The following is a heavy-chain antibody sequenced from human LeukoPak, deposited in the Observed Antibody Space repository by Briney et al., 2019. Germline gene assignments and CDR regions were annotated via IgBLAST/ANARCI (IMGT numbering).Heavy chain of an antibody. CDR3: AKVIVGWLIDY. CDR2: ISYDGSNK. D-gene: IGHD3-16*02. V-gene: IGHV3-30*18. CDR1: GFTFSNYA. Sequence: PGGSLRLSCAASGFTFSNYAMHWVRQAPGKGLEWVAVISYDGSNKYYADSVKGRFTISRDNSKNTLYLQMNSLRADDTAMYYCAKVIVGWLIDYWGQGTLVTVSS. J-gene: IGHJ4*02.